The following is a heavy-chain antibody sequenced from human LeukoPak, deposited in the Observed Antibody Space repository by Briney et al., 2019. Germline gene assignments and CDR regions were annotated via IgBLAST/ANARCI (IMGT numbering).Heavy chain of an antibody. CDR1: GGTFSSYA. V-gene: IGHV1-69*04. Sequence: ASVKVSCKASGGTFSSYAISWVRQAPGQGLEWMGRIIPILGIANYAQKFQGRVTITPDKSTSTAYMELSSLRSEDTAVYYCARGNYGDEEFYFDYWGQGTLVTVSS. CDR3: ARGNYGDEEFYFDY. D-gene: IGHD4-17*01. CDR2: IIPILGIA. J-gene: IGHJ4*02.